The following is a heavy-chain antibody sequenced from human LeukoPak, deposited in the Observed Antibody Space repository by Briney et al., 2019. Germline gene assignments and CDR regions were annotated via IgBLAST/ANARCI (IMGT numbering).Heavy chain of an antibody. D-gene: IGHD3-10*01. V-gene: IGHV1-69*13. J-gene: IGHJ2*01. CDR2: IIPIFGTA. Sequence: SVKVSCKASGGTFSSYAISWVRQAPGQGLEWMGGIIPIFGTANYAQKFQGRVTITADESTSTAYMELSSLRSEDTAVYYCARTVLLWFGDPPWYFDLWGRGTLVTVSS. CDR3: ARTVLLWFGDPPWYFDL. CDR1: GGTFSSYA.